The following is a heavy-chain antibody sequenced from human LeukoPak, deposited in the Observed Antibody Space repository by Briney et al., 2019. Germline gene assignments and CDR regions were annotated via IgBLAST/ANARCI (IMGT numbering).Heavy chain of an antibody. CDR2: ISGSGGST. CDR3: ARGTVTSF. CDR1: GFIFSSYA. V-gene: IGHV3-23*01. J-gene: IGHJ4*02. D-gene: IGHD4-17*01. Sequence: GGCLRLSCAASGFIFSSYAMSWVRQPPGRGREWVSAISGSGGSTYYADSVKGRFTISRDNSKNTLYLQMNSLRAEDTAVYYCARGTVTSFWGQGTLVTVSS.